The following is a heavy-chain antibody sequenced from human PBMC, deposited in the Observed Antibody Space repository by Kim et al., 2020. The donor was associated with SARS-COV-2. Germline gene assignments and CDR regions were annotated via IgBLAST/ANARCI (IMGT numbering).Heavy chain of an antibody. V-gene: IGHV3-21*04. CDR1: GFTFSSYS. D-gene: IGHD6-19*01. CDR2: ISSSSSYI. J-gene: IGHJ4*02. CDR3: ARVLTSGGSYFDY. Sequence: GGSLRLSCAASGFTFSSYSMNWVRQAPGKGLEWISSISSSSSYIYYADSVKGRFTISRDNARASLYLQMNSLRAEDTAVYYCARVLTSGGSYFDYWGQGT.